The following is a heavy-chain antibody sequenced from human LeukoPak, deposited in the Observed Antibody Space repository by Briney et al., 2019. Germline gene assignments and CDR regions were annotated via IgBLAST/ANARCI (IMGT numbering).Heavy chain of an antibody. CDR3: AKEPSAMVVEGAFDI. J-gene: IGHJ3*02. V-gene: IGHV3-23*01. CDR1: GFSFSSYA. Sequence: PGGSLRLSCAASGFSFSSYAMNWVRQAPGKGLEWVSVISVSGGSTYYADSVKGRFTISRDNSKNTPYLQMNSLRAEDTAVYYCAKEPSAMVVEGAFDIWGQGTMVTVSS. CDR2: ISVSGGST. D-gene: IGHD5-18*01.